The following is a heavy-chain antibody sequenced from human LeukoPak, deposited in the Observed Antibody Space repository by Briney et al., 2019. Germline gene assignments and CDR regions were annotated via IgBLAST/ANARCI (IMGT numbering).Heavy chain of an antibody. D-gene: IGHD3-16*01. CDR3: ARVCVGGSSCMDV. CDR1: GYSISSGYY. Sequence: SETLSLTCTISGYSISSGYYWGWIRQPAGKGLEWIGRIDISGSTNYNPSLKSRVTMFVDTSRNQFSLQLSSVTAADMAVYYCARVCVGGSSCMDVWGKGTTVTISS. J-gene: IGHJ6*03. V-gene: IGHV4-4*07. CDR2: IDISGST.